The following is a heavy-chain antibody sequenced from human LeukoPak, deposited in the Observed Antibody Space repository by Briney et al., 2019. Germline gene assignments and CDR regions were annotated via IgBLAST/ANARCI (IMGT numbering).Heavy chain of an antibody. CDR3: ARSGRELPLANYFDY. J-gene: IGHJ4*02. CDR1: KFTFSSYS. V-gene: IGHV3-21*01. D-gene: IGHD1-26*01. Sequence: GGSLRLSCAASKFTFSSYSMNWVRQAPGKGLEWVSSISSSSSYIYYADSVKGRFTISRDNAKNSLYLQMNSLRAEDTAVYYCARSGRELPLANYFDYWGQGTLVTVSS. CDR2: ISSSSSYI.